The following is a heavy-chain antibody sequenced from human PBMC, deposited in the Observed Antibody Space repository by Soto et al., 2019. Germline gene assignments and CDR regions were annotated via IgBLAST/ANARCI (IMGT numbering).Heavy chain of an antibody. CDR3: ARGYYDFWRGSSRGFDY. CDR1: GFTFSSYS. Sequence: EVQLVESGGGLVQPGGSLRLSCAASGFTFSSYSMNWVRQAPGKGLEWVSYISSSSSTIYYSDSVKGRFTISRDNAKNSLYLQMISLRAEDTAVYYCARGYYDFWRGSSRGFDYWGQGTLVTVSS. J-gene: IGHJ4*02. V-gene: IGHV3-48*01. D-gene: IGHD3-3*01. CDR2: ISSSSSTI.